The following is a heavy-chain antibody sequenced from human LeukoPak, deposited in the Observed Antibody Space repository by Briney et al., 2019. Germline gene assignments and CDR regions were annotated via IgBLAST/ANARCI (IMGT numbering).Heavy chain of an antibody. V-gene: IGHV4-4*07. Sequence: PSETLSLTCTVSGGSISNYYWTWIRQPAGKGLEWIGRVYTTGTTNYNPSLKSRVTMSVDTSENQFSLNLNSVTAADTALYFCARAAGSGLIDYWGQGILVIVSS. J-gene: IGHJ4*02. CDR1: GGSISNYY. CDR3: ARAAGSGLIDY. D-gene: IGHD6-19*01. CDR2: VYTTGTT.